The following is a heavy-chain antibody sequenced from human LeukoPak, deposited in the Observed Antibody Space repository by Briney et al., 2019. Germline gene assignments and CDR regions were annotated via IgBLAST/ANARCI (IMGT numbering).Heavy chain of an antibody. J-gene: IGHJ4*02. CDR1: GFTFSDSY. CDR2: ISSSGGTI. CDR3: AKEGGDWGEVYFYY. D-gene: IGHD7-27*01. V-gene: IGHV3-11*01. Sequence: GGSLRLSCEASGFTFSDSYMSWIRQVPGKGLEWISYISSSGGTIYYADSVKGRFTISRDNAKNSLYLQMNSLRAEDTAVYYCAKEGGDWGEVYFYYWEQGTLVTVS.